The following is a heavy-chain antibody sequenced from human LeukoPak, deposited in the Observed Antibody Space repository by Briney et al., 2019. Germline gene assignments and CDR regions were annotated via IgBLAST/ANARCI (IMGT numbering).Heavy chain of an antibody. D-gene: IGHD1-1*01. J-gene: IGHJ6*02. CDR2: INHSGST. CDR1: GGSFSGYC. CDR3: ARGRGTFRYGMDV. V-gene: IGHV4-34*01. Sequence: PSETLSLTCAVYGGSFSGYCWSWIRQPPGKGLEWIGEINHSGSTNYNPSLKSRVTISVDTSKNQFSLKLSSVTAADTAVYYCARGRGTFRYGMDVWGQGTTVTVSS.